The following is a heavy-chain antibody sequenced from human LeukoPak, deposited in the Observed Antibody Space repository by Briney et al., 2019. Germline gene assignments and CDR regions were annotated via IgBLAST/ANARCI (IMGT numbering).Heavy chain of an antibody. Sequence: GASVKVSCKASGYTFTSYDINWARQATGQGLEWMGWMNPNSGNTGYAQKFQGRVTMTRNTSISTAYMELSSLRSEDTAVYYCARADDSSGRSLDYWGQGTLVTVSS. CDR1: GYTFTSYD. CDR2: MNPNSGNT. J-gene: IGHJ4*02. D-gene: IGHD3-22*01. V-gene: IGHV1-8*01. CDR3: ARADDSSGRSLDY.